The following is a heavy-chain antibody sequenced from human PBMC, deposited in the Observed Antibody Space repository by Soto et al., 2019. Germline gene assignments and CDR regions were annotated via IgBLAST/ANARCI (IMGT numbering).Heavy chain of an antibody. D-gene: IGHD3-22*01. CDR3: ARRVITDYDYYGMDV. CDR2: ISGSGGST. Sequence: EVQLLESGGGVVQPGGSLRLSCAASGFTFSDYAMSWVRQAPGKGLEWVSGISGSGGSTYYADSVKGRFTISRDNSENTLYLQVNSLRAEDTAVYYCARRVITDYDYYGMDVWGQGTRVTVSS. CDR1: GFTFSDYA. V-gene: IGHV3-23*01. J-gene: IGHJ6*02.